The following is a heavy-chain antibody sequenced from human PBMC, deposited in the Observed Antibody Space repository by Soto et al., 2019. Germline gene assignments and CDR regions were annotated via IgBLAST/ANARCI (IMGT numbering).Heavy chain of an antibody. J-gene: IGHJ4*02. CDR1: GGSISSSSYY. V-gene: IGHV4-39*01. CDR3: APGVVVAASFDY. D-gene: IGHD2-15*01. CDR2: IYHSGNT. Sequence: QLQLQESGPGLVKPSETLSLTCTVSGGSISSSSYYWGWIRQPPGKGLEWIGSIYHSGNTYYNPSLKSRVPISVDTSKNQFSLKLRSVTAADTAVYYCAPGVVVAASFDYWGQGTLVTVSS.